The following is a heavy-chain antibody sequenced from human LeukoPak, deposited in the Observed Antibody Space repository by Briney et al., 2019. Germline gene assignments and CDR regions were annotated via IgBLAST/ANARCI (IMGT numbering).Heavy chain of an antibody. J-gene: IGHJ6*03. CDR1: GGSISSYY. V-gene: IGHV4-4*09. D-gene: IGHD5-12*01. CDR2: IYTSGST. CDR3: ARHAWRDYYYYYMDV. Sequence: SETLSLTCTVSGGSISSYYWSWIRQPPGKGLEWIGYIYTSGSTNYNPSLKSRVTISVDTSKNQFSLKQSSVTAADTAVYYCARHAWRDYYYYYMDVWGKGTTVTVSS.